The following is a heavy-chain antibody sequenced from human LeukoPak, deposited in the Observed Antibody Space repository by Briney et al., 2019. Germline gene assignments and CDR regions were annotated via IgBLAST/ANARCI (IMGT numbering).Heavy chain of an antibody. CDR2: ISSSGSTI. CDR3: ARASRGEVVVTAIIY. Sequence: GGSLRLSCAASGFTFSDYYMSWIRQAPGKGLEWVSYISSSGSTIYYADSVKGRFTISRDNAKNSLYLQMNSLRAEDTAVYYCARASRGEVVVTAIIYWGQGTLVTVSS. D-gene: IGHD2-21*02. V-gene: IGHV3-11*01. CDR1: GFTFSDYY. J-gene: IGHJ4*02.